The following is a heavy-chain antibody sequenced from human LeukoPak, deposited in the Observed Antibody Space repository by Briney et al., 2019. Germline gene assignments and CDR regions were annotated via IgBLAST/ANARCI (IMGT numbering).Heavy chain of an antibody. Sequence: SVKVSCKASGGTFSSYAISWVRQAPGQGLEWMGGIIPIFGTANYAQKFQGRVTITTDESTSTAYMELSSLRSEDTAVYYCARQSEQLVPTAFDAFDIWAKGQWSPSLQ. CDR1: GGTFSSYA. V-gene: IGHV1-69*05. CDR2: IIPIFGTA. J-gene: IGHJ3*02. CDR3: ARQSEQLVPTAFDAFDI. D-gene: IGHD6-6*01.